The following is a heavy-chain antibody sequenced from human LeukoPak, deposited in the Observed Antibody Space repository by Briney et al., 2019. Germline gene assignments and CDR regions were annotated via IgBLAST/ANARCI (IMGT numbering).Heavy chain of an antibody. Sequence: ASVKVSCKASGYTFTSYDINWVRQATGQGLEWMGWMNPNSGNTSYAQKFQGRVTMTRNTSISTAYMELSSLRSEDTAVYYCARNHKRAYTYYYDSSGYLFDYWGQGTLVTVSS. J-gene: IGHJ4*02. CDR2: MNPNSGNT. D-gene: IGHD3-22*01. CDR1: GYTFTSYD. CDR3: ARNHKRAYTYYYDSSGYLFDY. V-gene: IGHV1-8*01.